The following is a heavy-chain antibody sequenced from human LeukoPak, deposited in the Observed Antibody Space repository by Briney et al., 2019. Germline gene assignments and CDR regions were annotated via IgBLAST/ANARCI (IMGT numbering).Heavy chain of an antibody. CDR1: GYTFTGYY. CDR2: INSDSGFT. D-gene: IGHD3-9*01. V-gene: IGHV1-2*02. J-gene: IGHJ5*02. Sequence: ASVKVSCEASGYTFTGYYMNWVRQAPGQGLEWMGWINSDSGFTKYAQKFQGRVTMTRDTSITTVYMDLTRLTSDDTAVYYCARNFDMKGFDPWGQGTLVTVSS. CDR3: ARNFDMKGFDP.